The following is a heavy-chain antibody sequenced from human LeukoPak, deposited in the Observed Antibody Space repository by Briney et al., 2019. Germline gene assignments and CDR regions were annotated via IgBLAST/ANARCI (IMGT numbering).Heavy chain of an antibody. CDR2: FSSSGGSK. Sequence: QPGGSLILSCAASVFTFRSYAMTWVRQAPGKGLEWVSTFSSSGGSKYYVDSVKGRFTISRDSYKNTLVLQMNSLRAEDTAAYYCAKYCSGGNCYSGLYWGQGTLVTVSS. CDR3: AKYCSGGNCYSGLY. D-gene: IGHD2-15*01. J-gene: IGHJ4*02. CDR1: VFTFRSYA. V-gene: IGHV3-23*01.